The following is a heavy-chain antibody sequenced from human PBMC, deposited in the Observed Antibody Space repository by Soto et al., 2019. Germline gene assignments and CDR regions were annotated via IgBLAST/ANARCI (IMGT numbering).Heavy chain of an antibody. D-gene: IGHD3-10*01. J-gene: IGHJ6*02. CDR2: IDPSDSHT. V-gene: IGHV5-10-1*01. CDR3: ARLWGMDV. CDR1: GYSFNTYW. Sequence: KISCKGSGYSFNTYWISWVRQMPGKDLEWMGRIDPSDSHTNYSPSFQGHVTISADKSLSTAYLQWSSLKASDTAMYYCARLWGMDVWGQGTTFIVSS.